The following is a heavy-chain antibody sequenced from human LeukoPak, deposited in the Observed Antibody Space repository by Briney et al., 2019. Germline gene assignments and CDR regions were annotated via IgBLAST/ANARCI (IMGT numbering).Heavy chain of an antibody. CDR1: GGSISSSSYY. V-gene: IGHV4-39*07. J-gene: IGHJ6*03. CDR3: ASSACESSGYGGYYMDV. D-gene: IGHD3-22*01. Sequence: SETLSLTCTVSGGSISSSSYYWGWIRQPPGKGLEWIGSIYHSGSTYYNPSLKSRVTISVDTSKNQFSLKLSSVTAADTAVYYCASSACESSGYGGYYMDVWGKGTTVTVSS. CDR2: IYHSGST.